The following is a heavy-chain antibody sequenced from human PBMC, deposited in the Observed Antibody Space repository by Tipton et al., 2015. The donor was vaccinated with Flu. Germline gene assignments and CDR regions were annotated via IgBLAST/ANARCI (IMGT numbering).Heavy chain of an antibody. D-gene: IGHD3-10*01. Sequence: TLSLTCTVSGGSISGGNYYWTWIRQPAGKGLEWIGRIYTRGSTNFNPSLRSRVTMSVDTSKNQFSLKLSSVTAADTAVYYCARGGAGITMVRGATYYYYYMYVLGKGTTVTVSS. V-gene: IGHV4-61*02. CDR1: GGSISGGNYY. CDR2: IYTRGST. J-gene: IGHJ6*03. CDR3: ARGGAGITMVRGATYYYYYMYV.